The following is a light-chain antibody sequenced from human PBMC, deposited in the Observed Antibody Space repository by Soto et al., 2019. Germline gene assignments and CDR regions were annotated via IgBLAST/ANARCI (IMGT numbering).Light chain of an antibody. CDR1: SSNIGNNY. CDR2: DNN. V-gene: IGLV1-51*01. Sequence: QSVLTQPPSASAAPGPKVTISCSGSSSNIGNNYVSWYQQLPGTAPKLLIHDNNKRPSGIPDRFSGSKSGTSATLGITGLQTGDEADYYCGTWDSSLSAVVFGGGTKLTVL. CDR3: GTWDSSLSAVV. J-gene: IGLJ2*01.